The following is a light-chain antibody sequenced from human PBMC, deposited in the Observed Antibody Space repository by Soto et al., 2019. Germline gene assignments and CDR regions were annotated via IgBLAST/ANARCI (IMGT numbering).Light chain of an antibody. V-gene: IGKV1-39*01. J-gene: IGKJ1*01. CDR1: QSISSY. CDR2: AAS. Sequence: IQMTQSPSSLSASVGDRVTITCRSSQSISSYLNWYQQKPGKAPKLPIYAASSLQSGVPSRFSGSGSGTDFTLTISSMQPEDFANYYCQQSYSTPWTFGQGTKVDIK. CDR3: QQSYSTPWT.